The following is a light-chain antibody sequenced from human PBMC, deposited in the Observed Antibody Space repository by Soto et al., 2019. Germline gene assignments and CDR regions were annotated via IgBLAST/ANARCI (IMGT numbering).Light chain of an antibody. CDR3: QQSYSSPYT. V-gene: IGKV1-39*01. J-gene: IGKJ2*01. CDR2: AAS. Sequence: IQMTQSPSSLSASVGGRVTITCRASQTISSYLNWYQQTPGRAPALLISAASTLQSGVPSRFSGSGSGTDFTITIRSLQPEDFATYYCQQSYSSPYTFGQGTKLEIK. CDR1: QTISSY.